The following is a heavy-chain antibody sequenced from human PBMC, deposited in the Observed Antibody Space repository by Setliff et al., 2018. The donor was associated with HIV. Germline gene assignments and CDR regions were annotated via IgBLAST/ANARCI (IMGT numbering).Heavy chain of an antibody. CDR3: ANLWELGA. V-gene: IGHV3-7*03. CDR1: GFRFSTYW. CDR2: IKQDGSEI. D-gene: IGHD3-16*01. J-gene: IGHJ5*02. Sequence: GGSLRLSCAASGFRFSTYWMTWVRQAPGKGLEWVANIKQDGSEIYYMDSVKGRFTISRDNARTSLFLEMRSLRDEDTAVYLCANLWELGAWGQGTLVTVSS.